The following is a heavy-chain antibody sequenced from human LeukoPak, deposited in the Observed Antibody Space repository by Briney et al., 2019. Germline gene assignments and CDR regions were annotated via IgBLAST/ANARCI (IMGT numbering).Heavy chain of an antibody. Sequence: SGGSLRLSCAASGFTFSSYGMHWVRQAPGKGLEWVAVISYDGSNKYYADSVKGRFTISRDNSKNTLYLQMNSLRAEDTAVYYCAKDTQPTGPPFDYWGQGTLVTVSS. D-gene: IGHD1-1*01. CDR1: GFTFSSYG. CDR2: ISYDGSNK. V-gene: IGHV3-30*18. CDR3: AKDTQPTGPPFDY. J-gene: IGHJ4*02.